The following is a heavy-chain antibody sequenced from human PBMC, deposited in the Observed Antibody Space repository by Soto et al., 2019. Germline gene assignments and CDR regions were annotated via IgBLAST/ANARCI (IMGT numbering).Heavy chain of an antibody. D-gene: IGHD6-6*01. Sequence: AVKVSCKASGGTFSSYAISWVRQAPGQGLEWMGGIIPIFGTANYAQKFQGRVTITADESTSTAYMELSSLRSEDTAVYYCARRIAARPSWFDPWGQGTLVTVSS. CDR2: IIPIFGTA. V-gene: IGHV1-69*13. CDR1: GGTFSSYA. J-gene: IGHJ5*02. CDR3: ARRIAARPSWFDP.